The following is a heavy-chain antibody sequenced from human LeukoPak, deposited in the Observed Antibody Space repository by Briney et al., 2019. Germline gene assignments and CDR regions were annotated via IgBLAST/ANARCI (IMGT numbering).Heavy chain of an antibody. D-gene: IGHD3-22*01. CDR3: TTGPSYDSRRYMGNTYYYHYMDV. CDR1: GFTFSNAW. V-gene: IGHV3-15*01. J-gene: IGHJ6*03. CDR2: IKSKTDGGTT. Sequence: GGSLRLSCAASGFTFSNAWMSWVRQAPGKGLEWVGRIKSKTDGGTTDYAAPVKGRFTISRDDSKNTLYLQMNSLKTEDTAVYYCTTGPSYDSRRYMGNTYYYHYMDVWGKGTTVTISS.